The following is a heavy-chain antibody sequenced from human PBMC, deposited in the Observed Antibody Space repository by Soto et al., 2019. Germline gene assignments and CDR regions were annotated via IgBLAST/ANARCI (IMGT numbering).Heavy chain of an antibody. Sequence: SQTLSLTCAISGDSVSSNSAAWNWIRQSPSRGLEWLGRTYYRSKWYNDYAVSVKSRITINPDTSKNQFSLQLNSVTPEDTAVYYCAREGHSSSSDYYYYYSGMDVWGQGTTVTVSS. CDR1: GDSVSSNSAA. D-gene: IGHD6-6*01. CDR3: AREGHSSSSDYYYYYSGMDV. V-gene: IGHV6-1*01. CDR2: TYYRSKWYN. J-gene: IGHJ6*02.